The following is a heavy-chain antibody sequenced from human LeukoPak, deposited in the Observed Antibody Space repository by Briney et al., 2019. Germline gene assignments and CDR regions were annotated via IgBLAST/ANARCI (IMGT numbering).Heavy chain of an antibody. Sequence: SVNVSCKTSGGTFNNSAIRWVRQAPGQGLEWLGGIMLLFGTAGYAQKFQGRVTNTKDESTRTVYLELTSLTSDGTAVYYWSRDVHGDYGSGWFDPWGQGTLVSVSS. CDR1: GGTFNNSA. J-gene: IGHJ5*02. D-gene: IGHD4-17*01. CDR2: IMLLFGTA. CDR3: SRDVHGDYGSGWFDP. V-gene: IGHV1-69*05.